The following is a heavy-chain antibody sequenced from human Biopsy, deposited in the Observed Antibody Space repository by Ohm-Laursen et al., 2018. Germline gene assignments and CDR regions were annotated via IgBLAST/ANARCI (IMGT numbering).Heavy chain of an antibody. CDR3: AADINVWNVNY. CDR2: VSPAGAIT. V-gene: IGHV1-2*02. CDR1: GYTFTGHS. Sequence: ASVKVSCKASGYTFTGHSIHWMRQAPGQRLEWMGWVSPAGAITNYAQKFQGRVTMTEDTSTNTAYMEVWRLRSDDTAVYYCAADINVWNVNYWGQGTQVIVSS. D-gene: IGHD1-1*01. J-gene: IGHJ4*02.